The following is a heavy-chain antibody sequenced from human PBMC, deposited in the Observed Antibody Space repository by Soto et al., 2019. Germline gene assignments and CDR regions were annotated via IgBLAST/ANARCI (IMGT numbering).Heavy chain of an antibody. V-gene: IGHV2-5*01. CDR1: GFSLSTSGVG. CDR2: IYWNDDE. D-gene: IGHD1-20*01. CDR3: ARLGITGTTGWFDP. J-gene: IGHJ5*02. Sequence: QITLKESGPTLVKPTQTLTLTCTFSGFSLSTSGVGVGWIRQPPGKALEWVALIYWNDDEHYNPSLKSRLTITQDTSKNQVVLTMTNVDPVDTATYYCARLGITGTTGWFDPWGQGTLVTASS.